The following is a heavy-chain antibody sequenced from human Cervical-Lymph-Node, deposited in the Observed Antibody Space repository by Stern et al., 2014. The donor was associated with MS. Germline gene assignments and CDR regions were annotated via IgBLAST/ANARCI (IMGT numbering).Heavy chain of an antibody. CDR1: GFTVSSYW. D-gene: IGHD3-3*01. Sequence: EVQLVESGGGLVQPGGSLRLSCGASGFTVSSYWMSWVRQSPGKGLGWVATIKPDGTQKSYVDCVKARFTISRDNAKNSLSLQMNSLRVDDTAVYYCARTRGSIFGVDVSFFDFWGQGTLVAVSS. J-gene: IGHJ4*02. CDR3: ARTRGSIFGVDVSFFDF. V-gene: IGHV3-7*03. CDR2: IKPDGTQK.